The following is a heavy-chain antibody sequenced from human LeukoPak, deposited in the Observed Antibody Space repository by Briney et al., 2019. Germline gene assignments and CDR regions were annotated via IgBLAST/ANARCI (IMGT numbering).Heavy chain of an antibody. V-gene: IGHV4-4*07. CDR3: ARVGGGGIYFDY. Sequence: SETPSLTCTVPGGSISSYYSSWIRQPAGKGLEWIGRIYTSGSTNYNPSLKSRVTMSVDTSKNQFSLKLSSVTAADTAVYYCARVGGGGIYFDYWGQGTLVTVSS. D-gene: IGHD2-21*01. CDR2: IYTSGST. J-gene: IGHJ4*02. CDR1: GGSISSYY.